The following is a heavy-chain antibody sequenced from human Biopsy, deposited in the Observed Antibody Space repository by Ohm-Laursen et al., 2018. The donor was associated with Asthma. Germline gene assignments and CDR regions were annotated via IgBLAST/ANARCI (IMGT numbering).Heavy chain of an antibody. Sequence: SLRLSCTASGFIFSQCGMHWVRQGPGKGLEWVALVSSDGHNKYYEDSVKGRFTISRDNSRKRLYLQINRLTVEDSAVYFCARQSGQDYGDSSGFDIWGQGTKVAVSS. D-gene: IGHD3-22*01. CDR2: VSSDGHNK. J-gene: IGHJ3*02. CDR1: GFIFSQCG. V-gene: IGHV3-30*03. CDR3: ARQSGQDYGDSSGFDI.